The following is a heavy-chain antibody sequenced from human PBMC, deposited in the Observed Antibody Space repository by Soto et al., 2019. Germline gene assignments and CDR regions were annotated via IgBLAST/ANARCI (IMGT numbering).Heavy chain of an antibody. CDR3: ARATMTTVTTFSFDP. CDR1: GGSISSYY. Sequence: LSLTCTVSGGSISSYYWSWIRQPPGKGLEWIGDIYYSGSTNYNPSLKSRVTISVDTSKNQFSLKLSSVTAADTAVYYCARATMTTVTTFSFDPWGQGTLVTVSS. D-gene: IGHD4-4*01. J-gene: IGHJ5*02. CDR2: IYYSGST. V-gene: IGHV4-59*01.